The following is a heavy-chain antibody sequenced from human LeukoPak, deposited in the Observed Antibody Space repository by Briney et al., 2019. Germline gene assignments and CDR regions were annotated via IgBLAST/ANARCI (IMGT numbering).Heavy chain of an antibody. CDR2: INPNSGGT. Sequence: ASVKVSCKASGYTFSGYYMHWVRQAPGQGLEWMGWINPNSGGTRYAQKFQGRVTMTRDMSTSTVYMELSSLRSEDTAVYYCARLPVGATSWTDYWGQGTLVTVSS. CDR1: GYTFSGYY. D-gene: IGHD1-26*01. J-gene: IGHJ4*02. V-gene: IGHV1-2*02. CDR3: ARLPVGATSWTDY.